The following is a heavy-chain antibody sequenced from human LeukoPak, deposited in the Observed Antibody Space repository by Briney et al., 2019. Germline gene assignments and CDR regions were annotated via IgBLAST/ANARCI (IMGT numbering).Heavy chain of an antibody. CDR2: IIPIFGIA. D-gene: IGHD6-13*01. J-gene: IGHJ4*02. CDR3: ASEYSGSWYYY. CDR1: GGTFSSYA. Sequence: ASVKDSCKASGGTFSSYAISWVRQAPGQGLEWMGRIIPIFGIANYAQKLQGRVTITADKSTSTAYMELSSLRSEDTAVYYCASEYSGSWYYYWGQGTLVTVSS. V-gene: IGHV1-69*04.